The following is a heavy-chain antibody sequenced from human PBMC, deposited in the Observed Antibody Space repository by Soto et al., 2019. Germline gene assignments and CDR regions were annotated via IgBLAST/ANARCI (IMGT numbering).Heavy chain of an antibody. Sequence: QVQLVESGGGVVQPGMSLKLSCAASGFTFSSYGMHWVRQAPGKGLEWVAVIWSDGSNKYYADSVKGGFTISRDKSKNTLYLQMNSLRAEDTAVYYCASDLELGEYGGNSPLDYWGQGTLVTVSS. CDR3: ASDLELGEYGGNSPLDY. D-gene: IGHD2-21*01. J-gene: IGHJ4*02. CDR1: GFTFSSYG. CDR2: IWSDGSNK. V-gene: IGHV3-33*01.